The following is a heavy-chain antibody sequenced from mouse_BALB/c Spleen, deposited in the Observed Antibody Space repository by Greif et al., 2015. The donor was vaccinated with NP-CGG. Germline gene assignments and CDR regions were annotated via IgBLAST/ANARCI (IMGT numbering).Heavy chain of an antibody. V-gene: IGHV5-9-2*01. CDR2: ISGGGSYT. CDR3: ARQLPYFDV. CDR1: GFTFSSYG. Sequence: EVKVVDSGGGLVKPGGSLKLTCAASGFTFSSYGMSWVRQTPEKRLEWVATISGGGSYTYYPDSVKGRFTISRDNAKNNLYLQMSSLRSEDTALYYCARQLPYFDVWGAGTTVTVSS. J-gene: IGHJ1*01.